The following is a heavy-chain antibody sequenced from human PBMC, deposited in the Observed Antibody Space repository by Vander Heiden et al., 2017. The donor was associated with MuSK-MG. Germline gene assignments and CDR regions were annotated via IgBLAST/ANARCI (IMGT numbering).Heavy chain of an antibody. CDR2: ISSSSTI. D-gene: IGHD6-13*01. Sequence: EVQLVESGGGLVQPGGSLRLPCAASGFTFSTSNMNWARQAPGKGLEWISHISSSSTIYYADSGKGRFTISRDNAKNSLYLQMNSLRAEDTAVYYCTTQLIGATVYWGQGTLVTVSS. CDR3: TTQLIGATVY. J-gene: IGHJ4*02. CDR1: GFTFSTSN. V-gene: IGHV3-48*01.